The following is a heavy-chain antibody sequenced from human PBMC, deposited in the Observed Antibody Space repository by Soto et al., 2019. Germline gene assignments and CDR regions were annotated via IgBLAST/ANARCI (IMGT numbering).Heavy chain of an antibody. CDR1: GYTFTSYA. Sequence: SVKVSCKASGYTFTSYAMHWVRQAPGQRLEWMGWINAGNGNTKYSQKFQGRVTVTRDTSASTAYMELSSLRSEDTAVYYCARERPDYYYAMDVWGPGTTVTLAS. J-gene: IGHJ6*02. CDR2: INAGNGNT. V-gene: IGHV1-3*01. CDR3: ARERPDYYYAMDV. D-gene: IGHD6-6*01.